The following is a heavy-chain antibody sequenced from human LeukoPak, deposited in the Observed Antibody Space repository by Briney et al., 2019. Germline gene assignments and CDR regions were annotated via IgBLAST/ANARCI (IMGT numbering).Heavy chain of an antibody. CDR2: IYYSGAT. CDR3: ASRRLKGAFDI. CDR1: GGSVSSDSDY. J-gene: IGHJ3*02. V-gene: IGHV4-61*01. D-gene: IGHD3-16*01. Sequence: SETLSLTCTVSGGSVSSDSDYWSVIRQPPGKGLEWIAYIYYSGATNYNPSLKSRVTILIDTSKNQFSLKLSSVTAADTAVYYCASRRLKGAFDIWGQGTVVTVSS.